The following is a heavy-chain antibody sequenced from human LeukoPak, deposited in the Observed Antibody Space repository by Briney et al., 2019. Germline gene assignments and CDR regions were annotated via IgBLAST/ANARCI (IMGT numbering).Heavy chain of an antibody. CDR1: GFTFSSYG. V-gene: IGHV3-30*18. D-gene: IGHD6-13*01. J-gene: IGHJ3*02. Sequence: GGSLRLSCAASGFTFSSYGMHWVRQAPGNGLEWVAVISYDGNNKYYVDSVRGRFTISRDNSKNTLSLQMNSLRTEDTAVYYCANSPSSRSWLAFDIWGQGTMVTVSS. CDR2: ISYDGNNK. CDR3: ANSPSSRSWLAFDI.